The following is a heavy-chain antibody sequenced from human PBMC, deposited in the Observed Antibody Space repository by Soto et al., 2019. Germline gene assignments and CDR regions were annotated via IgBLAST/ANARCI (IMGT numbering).Heavy chain of an antibody. Sequence: GGSLRLSCAASGFTFSSYAMSCVRQAPGKGLEWVSAISGSGGSTYYADSVKGRFTISRDNSKNTLYLQMNSLRAEDTAVYYCAKDLSVDCSSTSCYGVYYYYGMDVWGQGTTVTVSS. V-gene: IGHV3-23*01. CDR3: AKDLSVDCSSTSCYGVYYYYGMDV. CDR1: GFTFSSYA. J-gene: IGHJ6*02. D-gene: IGHD2-2*01. CDR2: ISGSGGST.